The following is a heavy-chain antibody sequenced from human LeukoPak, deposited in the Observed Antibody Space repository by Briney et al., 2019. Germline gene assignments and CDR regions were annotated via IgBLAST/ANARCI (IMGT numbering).Heavy chain of an antibody. D-gene: IGHD3-10*02. Sequence: GGSLRLSCGGSGFTFSSYNMNWVRQAPGKGLEWVSGISGSGGSTYYADSVKGRFTISRDNSKKTLYLQMNSLRAEDTAVYYCAELGITMIGGVWGKGTTVTISS. CDR3: AELGITMIGGV. J-gene: IGHJ6*04. V-gene: IGHV3-23*01. CDR1: GFTFSSYN. CDR2: ISGSGGST.